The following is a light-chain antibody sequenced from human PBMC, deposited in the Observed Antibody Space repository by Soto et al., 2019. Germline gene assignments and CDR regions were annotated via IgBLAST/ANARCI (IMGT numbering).Light chain of an antibody. J-gene: IGKJ1*01. CDR1: HTISSW. CDR3: QQYNSYS. CDR2: KAS. Sequence: DIQMTQSPSTLSGSVGDRVTITCRASHTISSWLAWYQQKPGKAPKLLIYKASTLKSGVPSRFSGSGSGTEFTLTISSLQPDDFATYYCQQYNSYSFGQGTKVDI. V-gene: IGKV1-5*03.